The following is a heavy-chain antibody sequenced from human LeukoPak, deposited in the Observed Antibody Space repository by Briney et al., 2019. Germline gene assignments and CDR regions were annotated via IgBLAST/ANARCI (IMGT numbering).Heavy chain of an antibody. CDR3: ARERDISGGTHDY. D-gene: IGHD1-26*01. CDR1: GVPVATGTYY. Sequence: PSETLSLTCTVSGVPVATGTYYWPWIRQPAGKGLEWIGRISTSGNTNYNPSLRGRATMSLDTSKTQVSLRLRSVSAADTAVYYCARERDISGGTHDYWGQGTLVTVSS. J-gene: IGHJ4*02. CDR2: ISTSGNT. V-gene: IGHV4-61*02.